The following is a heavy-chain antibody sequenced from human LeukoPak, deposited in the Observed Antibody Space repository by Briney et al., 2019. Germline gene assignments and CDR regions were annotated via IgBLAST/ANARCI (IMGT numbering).Heavy chain of an antibody. CDR3: AKFFSTGYFSGSYV. Sequence: GGSLRLSCAASGFTFKIYWMNWVRQAPGKGLEWVSVIYGGGSTYYADSVKGRFTISRDTSKNTLYLQMNSLRAEDTAVYYCAKFFSTGYFSGSYVWGQGTLVTVSS. V-gene: IGHV3-53*01. J-gene: IGHJ4*02. D-gene: IGHD3-22*01. CDR2: IYGGGST. CDR1: GFTFKIYW.